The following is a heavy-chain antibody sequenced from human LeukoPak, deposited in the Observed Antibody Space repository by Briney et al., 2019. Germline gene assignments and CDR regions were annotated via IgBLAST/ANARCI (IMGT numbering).Heavy chain of an antibody. Sequence: GGSLRLSCAASGFIFSDYWMHWVRQAPGKGLVWVSRINTDGGFTRYADSVQGRFIISRDTAKNTLFLQMNSLRAEGPAVYYCAREAKVGGALQYWGQGILVTVSS. D-gene: IGHD1-26*01. CDR3: AREAKVGGALQY. V-gene: IGHV3-74*01. J-gene: IGHJ4*02. CDR2: INTDGGFT. CDR1: GFIFSDYW.